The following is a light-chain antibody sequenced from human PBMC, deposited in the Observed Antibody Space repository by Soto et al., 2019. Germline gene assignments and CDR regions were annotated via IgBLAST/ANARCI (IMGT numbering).Light chain of an antibody. Sequence: DIQMTQSPSTLSASVGDKVTVTCGASQSVSGWLAWYQQNPGEAPKLLIYDASALQRGVPSRFRGRGSGTKFTLPISRLQTDDFETYYCQHYNSYSEAFGQGTKVDIK. V-gene: IGKV1-5*01. CDR1: QSVSGW. CDR2: DAS. CDR3: QHYNSYSEA. J-gene: IGKJ1*01.